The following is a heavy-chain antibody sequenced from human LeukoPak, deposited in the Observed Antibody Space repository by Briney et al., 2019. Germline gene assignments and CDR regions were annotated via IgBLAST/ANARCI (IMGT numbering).Heavy chain of an antibody. J-gene: IGHJ4*02. Sequence: GASVKVSCKASGYTFTGYYIHWVRQAPGQRLEWMGCINPNTGGTNYAQKFQGSVTMTSDTSINTAYMELSSLRSDDTALYYCARVKNLDYWGQGTLVTVSS. CDR3: ARVKNLDY. V-gene: IGHV1-2*02. CDR1: GYTFTGYY. D-gene: IGHD2/OR15-2a*01. CDR2: INPNTGGT.